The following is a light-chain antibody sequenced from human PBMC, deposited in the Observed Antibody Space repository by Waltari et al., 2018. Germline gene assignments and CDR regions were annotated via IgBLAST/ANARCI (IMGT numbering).Light chain of an antibody. CDR1: QSVSTY. Sequence: EIVLTQSPATLSFSPGERVTLSCRASQSVSTYLGWYQQRPGQAPRLLIYDAFNRATGIPARFSGSGSGTDFTLTISSLEPEDFAVYYCQQRTSWPYTFGQGTKLEIK. CDR3: QQRTSWPYT. CDR2: DAF. V-gene: IGKV3-11*01. J-gene: IGKJ2*01.